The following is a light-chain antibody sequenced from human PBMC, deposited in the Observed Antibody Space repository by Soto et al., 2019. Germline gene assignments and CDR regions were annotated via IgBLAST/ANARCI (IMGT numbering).Light chain of an antibody. V-gene: IGLV2-8*01. Sequence: QSLLTKPASAYGSPGQSVTISCNGTNSDVGGYNFVSWYQQHPGKAPKLMIYEVSKRPSGVPDRFSGSKSGNTASLTVSGLQAEDEADYYCSSYASSNNFVFGTGTKVTVL. CDR1: NSDVGGYNF. CDR2: EVS. J-gene: IGLJ1*01. CDR3: SSYASSNNFV.